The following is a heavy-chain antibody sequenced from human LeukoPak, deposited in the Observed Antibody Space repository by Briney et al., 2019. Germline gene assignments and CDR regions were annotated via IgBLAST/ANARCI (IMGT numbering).Heavy chain of an antibody. CDR3: ARVPGIAARGGDNWFDP. Sequence: SVKVSCKASGGTFSSYATSWVRQAPGQGLEWMGGIIPIFGTANYAQKFQGRVTITTDESTSTAYMELSSLRSEDTAVYYCARVPGIAARGGDNWFDPWGQGTLVTVSS. J-gene: IGHJ5*02. CDR1: GGTFSSYA. D-gene: IGHD6-6*01. CDR2: IIPIFGTA. V-gene: IGHV1-69*05.